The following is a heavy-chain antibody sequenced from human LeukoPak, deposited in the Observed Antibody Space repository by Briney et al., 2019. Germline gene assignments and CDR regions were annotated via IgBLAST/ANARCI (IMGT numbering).Heavy chain of an antibody. CDR2: INPSDGAT. V-gene: IGHV1-46*01. CDR1: GYTFTMYY. Sequence: ASVKVSCKASGYTFTMYYIHWVRQAPRQGLEWMGMINPSDGATTYAQRFQGRVTMTRDMSTTTVYMDLRSLRSADTAVYYCARDPKNSSGWVWYSDLWGRGTLVAVSS. CDR3: ARDPKNSSGWVWYSDL. J-gene: IGHJ2*01. D-gene: IGHD6-19*01.